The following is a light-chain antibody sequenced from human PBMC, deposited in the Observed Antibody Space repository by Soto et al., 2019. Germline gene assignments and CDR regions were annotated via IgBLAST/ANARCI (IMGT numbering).Light chain of an antibody. J-gene: IGLJ3*02. CDR3: SSYGASSTL. CDR1: SSDIGSYNY. V-gene: IGLV2-14*03. Sequence: QSVLTQPASLSGSPGQSITISCTGTSSDIGSYNYVSWYQQHPGKAPKLMIFDVSYRPSGISDRFSGSKSGNTASLTISGLQPDDEADYYCSSYGASSTLFGGGTKSPS. CDR2: DVS.